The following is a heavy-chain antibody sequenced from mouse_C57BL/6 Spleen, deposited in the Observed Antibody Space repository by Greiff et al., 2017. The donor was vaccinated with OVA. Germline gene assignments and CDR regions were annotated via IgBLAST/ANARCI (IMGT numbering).Heavy chain of an antibody. CDR3: AREGNGNYGFAY. J-gene: IGHJ3*01. Sequence: VKLQESGPELVKPGASVKISCKASGYAFSSSWLNWVKQRPGKGLEWIGRIYPGDGDTNYNGKFKGKATLTADKSSSTAYMQLSSLTSEDSAVYFCAREGNGNYGFAYWGQGTLVTVSA. D-gene: IGHD2-1*01. CDR2: IYPGDGDT. V-gene: IGHV1-82*01. CDR1: GYAFSSSW.